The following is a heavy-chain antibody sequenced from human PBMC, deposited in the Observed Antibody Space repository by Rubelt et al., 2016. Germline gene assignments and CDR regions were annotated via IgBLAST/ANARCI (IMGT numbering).Heavy chain of an antibody. CDR2: ISSSSSYI. J-gene: IGHJ6*02. Sequence: EVQLVESGGGLVQPGGSLRLSCAASGFTFSSYSMNWVRQAPGKGLEWVSSISSSSSYIYYADSVKGRFTISRDNAKNALYLQMNSLRAEDTAVYYCASLPEDYYYYGMDVWGQGTTVTVSS. V-gene: IGHV3-21*01. CDR1: GFTFSSYS. CDR3: ASLPEDYYYYGMDV.